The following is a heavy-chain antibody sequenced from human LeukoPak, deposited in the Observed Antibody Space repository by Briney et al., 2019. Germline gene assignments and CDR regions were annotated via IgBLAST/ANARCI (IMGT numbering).Heavy chain of an antibody. J-gene: IGHJ4*02. CDR1: GGSISSGDYY. D-gene: IGHD5-18*01. V-gene: IGHV4-30-4*01. CDR2: IYYSGST. CDR3: ATCGYTYDWTFDY. Sequence: PSETLSLTCTVSGGSISSGDYYCSWIRQPPGKGLEWIGYIYYSGSTYYNPSLKSRVTISVDTSKNQFSLKLSSVTAADTAVYYCATCGYTYDWTFDYWGQGTLVTVSS.